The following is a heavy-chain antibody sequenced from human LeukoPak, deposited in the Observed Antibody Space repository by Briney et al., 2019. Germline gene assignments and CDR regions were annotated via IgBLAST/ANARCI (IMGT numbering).Heavy chain of an antibody. D-gene: IGHD5-24*01. CDR2: IYSGGST. J-gene: IGHJ3*02. Sequence: GGSLRLSCAASGFXVSSNYISWVRQAPGKGLEWVSAIYSGGSTYYADSVKGRFTISRDNAKNSMYVQMNRLRAEDMAVYYCARGFDGHYGFDIWGQGTMVTVSS. CDR1: GFXVSSNY. V-gene: IGHV3-53*01. CDR3: ARGFDGHYGFDI.